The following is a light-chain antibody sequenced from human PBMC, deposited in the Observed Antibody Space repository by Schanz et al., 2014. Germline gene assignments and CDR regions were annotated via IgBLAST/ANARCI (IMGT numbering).Light chain of an antibody. CDR2: DNN. CDR3: QSYDSSLSGGV. Sequence: QSVLTQPPSVSAAPGQKVTISCSGSSSNIGNNYVSWYQQLPGTAPKLLIYDNNKRPSGIPDRFSGSKSGTSATLGITGLQAEDEADYYCQSYDSSLSGGVFGGGTKVTVL. V-gene: IGLV1-51*01. CDR1: SSNIGNNY. J-gene: IGLJ2*01.